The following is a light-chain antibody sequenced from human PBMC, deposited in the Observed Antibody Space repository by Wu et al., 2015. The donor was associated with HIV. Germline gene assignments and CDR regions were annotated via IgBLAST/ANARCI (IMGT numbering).Light chain of an antibody. CDR3: QQRRNWPLT. Sequence: EIVMTQSPATLSVSPGERATLSCRASQSVSSNLAWYQQKPGQPPRLVIHDTSNRATGIPARFTGSGSGTDFTLTISSLEPEDFAVYYCQQRRNWPLTFGQGTRLEIK. CDR2: DTS. V-gene: IGKV3-11*01. CDR1: QSVSSN. J-gene: IGKJ5*01.